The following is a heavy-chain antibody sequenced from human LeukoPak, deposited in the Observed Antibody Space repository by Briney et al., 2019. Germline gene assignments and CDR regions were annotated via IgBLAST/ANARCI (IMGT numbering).Heavy chain of an antibody. D-gene: IGHD6-19*01. CDR2: SYYRSKWYN. J-gene: IGHJ4*02. V-gene: IGHV6-1*01. CDR3: ARGMYSSGWHPSYFDY. Sequence: SQTLSLTCAISGDSVSSNSAAWNWIRQSPSRGLEWLGRSYYRSKWYNDYAVSVKSRITINPDTSKNQFSLQLNSVTPEDTAVYYCARGMYSSGWHPSYFDYWGQGTLVTVSS. CDR1: GDSVSSNSAA.